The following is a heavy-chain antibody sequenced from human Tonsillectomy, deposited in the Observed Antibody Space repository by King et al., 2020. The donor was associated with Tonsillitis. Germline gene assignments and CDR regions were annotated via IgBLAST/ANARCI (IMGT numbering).Heavy chain of an antibody. D-gene: IGHD2/OR15-2a*01. Sequence: VQLVESGGGLVQPGGSLRLSCAASGFTFNSYWMSWFRQAPGKGLEWVANIKEDGSETYYVGSVRGRFTISRDNANNSLSLQMNSLRAEDTAVYYCVRGTTIPGTDYWGQGTLVIVSS. V-gene: IGHV3-7*01. CDR2: IKEDGSET. CDR3: VRGTTIPGTDY. CDR1: GFTFNSYW. J-gene: IGHJ4*02.